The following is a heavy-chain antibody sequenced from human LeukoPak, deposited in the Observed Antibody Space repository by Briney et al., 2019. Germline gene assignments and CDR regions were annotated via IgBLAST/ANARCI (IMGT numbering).Heavy chain of an antibody. CDR1: GGSISSYY. V-gene: IGHV4-59*08. CDR3: ARRGYSSGYYYGMDV. CDR2: IYYSGST. D-gene: IGHD6-19*01. J-gene: IGHJ6*02. Sequence: SETLSLTCTVSGGSISSYYWSWIRQPPGKGLEWIGYIYYSGSTNYNPSFKSRVTISVDTSKNQFSLKLSSVTAADTAVYYCARRGYSSGYYYGMDVWGQGTTVTVSS.